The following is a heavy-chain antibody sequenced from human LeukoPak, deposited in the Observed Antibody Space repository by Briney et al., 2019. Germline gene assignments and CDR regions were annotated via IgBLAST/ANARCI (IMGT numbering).Heavy chain of an antibody. Sequence: SETLSLTCAVYGGSFSGYYWSWIRQPPGKGLEWIGEINHSGSTNYNPSLKSRVTISVDTSKNQFSLKLSSVTAADTAVYYCAGAEPWIHQQFDYWGQGTLVTVSS. D-gene: IGHD5-12*01. CDR2: INHSGST. CDR1: GGSFSGYY. J-gene: IGHJ4*02. CDR3: AGAEPWIHQQFDY. V-gene: IGHV4-34*01.